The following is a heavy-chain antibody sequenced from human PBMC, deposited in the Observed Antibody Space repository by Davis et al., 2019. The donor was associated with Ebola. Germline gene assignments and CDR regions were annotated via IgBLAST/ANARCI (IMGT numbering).Heavy chain of an antibody. D-gene: IGHD4-23*01. CDR2: TYYRSRWYN. Sequence: SQTLSLTCAISGDSVSANSVAWNWIRQSPSRGLEWLGRTYYRSRWYNDYAVSLKSRITINPDTSKNQFSLKLSSVTAADTAVYYCASLTVVTSIDYWGQGTLVTVSS. V-gene: IGHV6-1*01. J-gene: IGHJ4*02. CDR3: ASLTVVTSIDY. CDR1: GDSVSANSVA.